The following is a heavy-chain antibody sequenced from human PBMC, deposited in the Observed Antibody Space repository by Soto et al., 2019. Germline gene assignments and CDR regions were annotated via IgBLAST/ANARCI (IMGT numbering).Heavy chain of an antibody. CDR1: GFTFGDYA. CDR3: TRDDVVYYDSSGYYDY. D-gene: IGHD3-22*01. CDR2: IRSKAYGGTT. Sequence: PGGSLRLSCTASGFTFGDYAMSWFRQAPGKGLEWVGFIRSKAYGGTTEYAASVKGRFTISRDDSKSIAYLQMNSLKTEDTAVYYCTRDDVVYYDSSGYYDYWGQGTLVTVSS. V-gene: IGHV3-49*03. J-gene: IGHJ4*02.